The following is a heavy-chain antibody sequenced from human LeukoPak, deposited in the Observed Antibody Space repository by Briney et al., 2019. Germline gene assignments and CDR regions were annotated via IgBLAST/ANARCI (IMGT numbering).Heavy chain of an antibody. V-gene: IGHV3-23*01. CDR3: AKDSSPHYYYGSGSTDY. Sequence: GGSLRLSCAASGFTFSSYTMSWVRQALGKGLEWVSAISGSGGSTYYADSVKGRFTISRDNSKNTLYLQMNSLRAEDTAVYYCAKDSSPHYYYGSGSTDYWGQGTLVTVSS. J-gene: IGHJ4*02. D-gene: IGHD3-10*01. CDR1: GFTFSSYT. CDR2: ISGSGGST.